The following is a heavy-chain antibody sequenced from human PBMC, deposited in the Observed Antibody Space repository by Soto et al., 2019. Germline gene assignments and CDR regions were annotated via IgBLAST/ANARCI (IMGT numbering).Heavy chain of an antibody. Sequence: QITLNESGPTQVKPTQTLTLTCTISGFSLTTTAVGVGSIRQPPGKALEWLGLFFWDDNKRYSPSLKVRLISTRDPSNNQVVITMTNVDPVDTAKYFGANSFGWWYGMDVWGQGTTVAVSS. CDR1: GFSLTTTAVG. J-gene: IGHJ6*02. CDR3: ANSFGWWYGMDV. V-gene: IGHV2-5*02. CDR2: FFWDDNK. D-gene: IGHD2-15*01.